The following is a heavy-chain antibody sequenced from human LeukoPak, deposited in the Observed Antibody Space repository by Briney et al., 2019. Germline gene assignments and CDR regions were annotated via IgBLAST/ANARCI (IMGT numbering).Heavy chain of an antibody. CDR2: ISWNSGSI. V-gene: IGHV3-9*01. CDR1: GFTFDDYA. Sequence: GRSLRLSCAASGFTFDDYAMHWVRQAPGKGLEWVSGISWNSGSIGYADSVKGRFTISRDNAKNSLYLQMNSLRADDTALYYCAKDIWEGQLVQIGAFDIWGQGTMVTVSS. CDR3: AKDIWEGQLVQIGAFDI. D-gene: IGHD6-13*01. J-gene: IGHJ3*02.